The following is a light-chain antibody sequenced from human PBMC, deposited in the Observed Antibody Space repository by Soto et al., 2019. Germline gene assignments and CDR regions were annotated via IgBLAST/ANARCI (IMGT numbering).Light chain of an antibody. CDR2: GAS. V-gene: IGKV3D-11*01. CDR1: QDVGTY. Sequence: VLTQSPATLSLSPGERATLSCTASQDVGTYVAWYQVRGGQAPRLLISGASKRATGIPDRINGGGSGADFTLTINSLESEDFGVYFCQQGGNWPVTFGQGTRVEIK. CDR3: QQGGNWPVT. J-gene: IGKJ5*01.